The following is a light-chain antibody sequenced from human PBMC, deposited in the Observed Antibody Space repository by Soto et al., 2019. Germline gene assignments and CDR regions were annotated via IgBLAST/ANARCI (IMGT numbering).Light chain of an antibody. CDR2: DTS. Sequence: VFTQSPSSLSLARWEIATLSCRASQFLSSYLAWYQQKPGQPPRLLIYDTSNRATGIPARFSGSRSGTDFTLTISNLEPEDFGVYFCHQRNKFGQGTRLEIK. J-gene: IGKJ5*01. CDR1: QFLSSY. CDR3: HQRNK. V-gene: IGKV3-11*01.